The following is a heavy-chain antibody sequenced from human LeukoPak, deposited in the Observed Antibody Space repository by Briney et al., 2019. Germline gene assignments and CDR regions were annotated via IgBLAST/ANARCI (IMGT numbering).Heavy chain of an antibody. D-gene: IGHD3-10*01. CDR2: INRSGST. V-gene: IGHV4-34*01. Sequence: SETLSLTCGVYGGSFSGYYWSWIRQPPGKGLEWIGEINRSGSTNFNPSPKSRVTISVDTSKNQFSLRLSSVTAADTAVYYCARRGYYGSGSDYWGQGTLVTVSS. CDR1: GGSFSGYY. CDR3: ARRGYYGSGSDY. J-gene: IGHJ4*02.